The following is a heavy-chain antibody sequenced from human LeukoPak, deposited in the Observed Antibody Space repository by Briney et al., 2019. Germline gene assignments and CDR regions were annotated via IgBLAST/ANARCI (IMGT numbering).Heavy chain of an antibody. Sequence: PGGSLRLSCAASGFSFRTYSMNWVRQAPGKGLEWVSSISPTSWTIYQADSVKGRFTVSRDNAKNSLFLQMDNLRAEDEAVYYCARDPQLERGTYYFDYWGQGTLVTVSS. CDR3: ARDPQLERGTYYFDY. D-gene: IGHD1-1*01. V-gene: IGHV3-21*01. J-gene: IGHJ4*02. CDR2: ISPTSWTI. CDR1: GFSFRTYS.